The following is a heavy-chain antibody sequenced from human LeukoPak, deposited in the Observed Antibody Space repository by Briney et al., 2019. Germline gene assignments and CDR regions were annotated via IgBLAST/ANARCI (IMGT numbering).Heavy chain of an antibody. Sequence: ASVKVSCKASGGTFSSYAISWVRQAPGQGLEWMGGIIPIFGTANYAQKFQGRVTITADESTSTAYMELSSLRSEDTAVYYCARDDDYYDSSGFDPWGQGTLVTVSS. CDR2: IIPIFGTA. J-gene: IGHJ5*02. V-gene: IGHV1-69*01. CDR1: GGTFSSYA. CDR3: ARDDDYYDSSGFDP. D-gene: IGHD3-22*01.